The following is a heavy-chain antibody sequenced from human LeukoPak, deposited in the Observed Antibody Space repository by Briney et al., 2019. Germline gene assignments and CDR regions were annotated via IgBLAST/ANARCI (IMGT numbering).Heavy chain of an antibody. V-gene: IGHV4-39*01. D-gene: IGHD6-13*01. CDR2: IYYSGST. J-gene: IGHJ4*02. CDR3: AGRSIAAAKIDY. CDR1: GGSISSSSYY. Sequence: PSETLSLTCTVSGGSISSSSYYWGWIRQPPGKGLEWIGSIYYSGSTYYNPSLKSRVTISVDTSKNQFSLKLSSVTAADTAVYYCAGRSIAAAKIDYWGQGTLVTVSS.